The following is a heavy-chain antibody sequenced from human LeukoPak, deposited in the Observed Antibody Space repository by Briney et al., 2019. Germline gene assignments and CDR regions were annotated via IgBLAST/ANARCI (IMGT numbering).Heavy chain of an antibody. D-gene: IGHD6-13*01. CDR3: ARDYGQQPAGNY. CDR1: GFTFSSYS. J-gene: IGHJ4*02. V-gene: IGHV3-48*01. Sequence: PGGSLRLSCAASGFTFSSYSMNWVRQAPGKGLEWVSYISSSGSTIYYADSVKGRFTISRDNAKNSLYLQMNSLRAEDTAVYYCARDYGQQPAGNYWGQGTLVTVSS. CDR2: ISSSGSTI.